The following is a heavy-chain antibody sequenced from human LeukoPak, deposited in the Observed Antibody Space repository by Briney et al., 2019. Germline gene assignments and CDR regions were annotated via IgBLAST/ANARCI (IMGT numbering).Heavy chain of an antibody. CDR1: GFTFSDYY. CDR2: IRSSSSYT. D-gene: IGHD3-22*01. V-gene: IGHV3-11*05. J-gene: IGHJ5*02. Sequence: PGGSLRLSCAASGFTFSDYYMSWIRQAPGKGLEWVSYIRSSSSYTNYADSVKGRFTISRDNSKNTLYLQMNSLRAEDTAVYYCAKGQTQDYYDSSGYYGNLNWFDPWGQGTLVTVSS. CDR3: AKGQTQDYYDSSGYYGNLNWFDP.